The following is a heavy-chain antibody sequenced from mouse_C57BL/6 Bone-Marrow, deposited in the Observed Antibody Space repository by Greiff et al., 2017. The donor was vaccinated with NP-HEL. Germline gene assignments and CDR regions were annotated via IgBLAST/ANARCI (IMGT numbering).Heavy chain of an antibody. V-gene: IGHV1-81*01. J-gene: IGHJ4*01. CDR1: GYTFTSYG. CDR3: AKALITTVPSPYAMDY. Sequence: VQLQQSGAELARPGASVKLSCKASGYTFTSYGISWVKQRTGQGLEWIGEIYPRSGNTYYNEKFKGKAKLTADKSSSTAYMELRSLTSEDSAVYFCAKALITTVPSPYAMDYWGQGTSVTVSS. CDR2: IYPRSGNT. D-gene: IGHD1-1*01.